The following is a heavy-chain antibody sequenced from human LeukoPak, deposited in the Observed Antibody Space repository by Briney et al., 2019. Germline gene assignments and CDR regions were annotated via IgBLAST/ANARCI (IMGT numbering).Heavy chain of an antibody. V-gene: IGHV1-69*01. D-gene: IGHD2-15*01. J-gene: IGHJ6*03. CDR1: GGTFSSYA. CDR2: IIPTFGTA. Sequence: SVKVSCKASGGTFSSYAISWVRQAPGQGLEWMGGIIPTFGTANYAQKFQGRVTITADESTSTAYMELSSLRSEDTAVYYCARDLRGYCSGGSCYTDYYYYYYMDVWGKGTTVTVSS. CDR3: ARDLRGYCSGGSCYTDYYYYYYMDV.